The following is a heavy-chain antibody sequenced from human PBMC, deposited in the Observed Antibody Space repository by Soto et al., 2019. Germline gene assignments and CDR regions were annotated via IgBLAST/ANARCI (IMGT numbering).Heavy chain of an antibody. V-gene: IGHV1-18*01. CDR3: AREVIDMTLGYCSGGSCYSGWFDP. CDR1: GYTFTSYG. J-gene: IGHJ5*02. Sequence: ASVKVSCKASGYTFTSYGISWVRQAPGQGLEWMGRISAYNGNTNYAQKLQGRVTMNTDTSTSTAYMELRSLRSDDTAVYYCAREVIDMTLGYCSGGSCYSGWFDPWGQGTLVTVSS. D-gene: IGHD2-15*01. CDR2: ISAYNGNT.